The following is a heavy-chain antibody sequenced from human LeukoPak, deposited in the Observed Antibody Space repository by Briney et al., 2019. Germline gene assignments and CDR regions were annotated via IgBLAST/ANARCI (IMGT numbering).Heavy chain of an antibody. Sequence: GGSLRLSCAASGFTSSSYWMSWVRQAPGKGLEWVANIKQDGSEKYYVDSVKGRFTISRDNAKNSLYLQMNSLRAEDTAVYYCARGTTVTTQADYWGQGTLVTVSS. CDR2: IKQDGSEK. CDR3: ARGTTVTTQADY. J-gene: IGHJ4*02. D-gene: IGHD4-17*01. V-gene: IGHV3-7*01. CDR1: GFTSSSYW.